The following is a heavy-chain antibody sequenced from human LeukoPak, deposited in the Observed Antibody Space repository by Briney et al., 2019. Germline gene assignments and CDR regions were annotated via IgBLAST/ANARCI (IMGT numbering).Heavy chain of an antibody. CDR2: IYTSGST. J-gene: IGHJ4*02. Sequence: PSETLSLTCTVSGGSISSYYWSWIRQPPGKELEWIGYIYTSGSTNYNPSLKSRVTISVDTSKNQFSLKLSSVTAADTAVYYCARQTYYYDSSGYFFYYFDYWGQGTLVTVSS. CDR1: GGSISSYY. V-gene: IGHV4-4*09. CDR3: ARQTYYYDSSGYFFYYFDY. D-gene: IGHD3-22*01.